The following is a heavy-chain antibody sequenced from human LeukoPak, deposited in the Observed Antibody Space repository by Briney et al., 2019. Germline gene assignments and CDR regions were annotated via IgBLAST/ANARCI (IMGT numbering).Heavy chain of an antibody. CDR2: ISYDGSNK. J-gene: IGHJ4*02. CDR3: AKDIGRGGWLQNTLDY. Sequence: GRSLRLSCAASGFTFSSYGMHWVRQAPGKGLEWVAVISYDGSNKYYADSVKGRFTISRDNSKNTLYLQMNSLRAEDTAVYYCAKDIGRGGWLQNTLDYWGQGTLVTVSS. D-gene: IGHD5-24*01. CDR1: GFTFSSYG. V-gene: IGHV3-30*18.